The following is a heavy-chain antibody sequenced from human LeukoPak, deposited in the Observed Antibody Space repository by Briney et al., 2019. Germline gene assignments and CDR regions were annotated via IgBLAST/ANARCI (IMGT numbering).Heavy chain of an antibody. Sequence: ASVKVSCKASGCTFTTYGITWVRQAPGQGLEWMGWISAYNGNTNYAQNFQGRVALTTDTSTNTAYMELRSLRSDDTAVYYCARAPGGPTPFDYWGQGTLVTVSS. CDR1: GCTFTTYG. CDR2: ISAYNGNT. CDR3: ARAPGGPTPFDY. V-gene: IGHV1-18*01. D-gene: IGHD4-23*01. J-gene: IGHJ4*02.